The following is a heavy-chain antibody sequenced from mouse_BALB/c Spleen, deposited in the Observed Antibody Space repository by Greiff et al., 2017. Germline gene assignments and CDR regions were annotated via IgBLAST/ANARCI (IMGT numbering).Heavy chain of an antibody. V-gene: IGHV6-6*02. CDR3: TRKNSLYYDYLYAMDY. CDR1: GFTFSNYW. Sequence: EVQLQESGGGLVQPGGSMKLSCVASGFTFSNYWMNWVRQSPEKGLEWVAEIRLKSNNYATHYAESVKGRFTISRDDSKSSVYLQMNNLRAEDTGIYYCTRKNSLYYDYLYAMDYWGQGTSVTVSS. CDR2: IRLKSNNYAT. J-gene: IGHJ4*01. D-gene: IGHD2-4*01.